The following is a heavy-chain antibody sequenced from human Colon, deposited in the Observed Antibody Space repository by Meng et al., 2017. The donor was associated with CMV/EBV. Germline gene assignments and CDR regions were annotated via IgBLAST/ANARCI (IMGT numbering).Heavy chain of an antibody. CDR1: GFRFGSFG. CDR2: MSYDGRNK. J-gene: IGHJ6*02. CDR3: ARDGVTSRPLVGVGMDV. D-gene: IGHD1-26*01. V-gene: IGHV3-30*04. Sequence: GESLKTSCAASGFRFGSFGMHWGRQAPGKGLEWVTMMSYDGRNKYYADAVKGRFTISRDNSKNTVYLQMESLRIEDTAVYYCARDGVTSRPLVGVGMDVWGQGTTVTVSS.